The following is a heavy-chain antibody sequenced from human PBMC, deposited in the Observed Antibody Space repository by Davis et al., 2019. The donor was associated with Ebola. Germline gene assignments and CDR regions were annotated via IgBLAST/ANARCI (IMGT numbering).Heavy chain of an antibody. V-gene: IGHV4-31*03. Sequence: PSETLSLTCTVSGGSISSGGYYWSWIRQHPGKGLEWIGYIYYTGSTYYNPSLKSRLTMSIDTSTGQFSLKVHSVTAADTAVYYCARGPTDYDWGNWFDPWGQGTLVTVSS. CDR1: GGSISSGGYY. CDR2: IYYTGST. D-gene: IGHD3-16*01. CDR3: ARGPTDYDWGNWFDP. J-gene: IGHJ5*02.